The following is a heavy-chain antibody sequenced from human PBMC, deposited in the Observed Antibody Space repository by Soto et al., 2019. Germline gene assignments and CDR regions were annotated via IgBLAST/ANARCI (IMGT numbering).Heavy chain of an antibody. J-gene: IGHJ4*02. V-gene: IGHV4-31*03. D-gene: IGHD3-10*01. CDR3: ARASGRTPLDY. Sequence: VQLQESGPGLVRPSQTLSLTCTVSGAHMTSDGYYWSWIRQHPGKGLEWIGYIYKNGNAYYNPSLSSRPTISVYTSKSQFSLNLSSVTAADSAVYYCARASGRTPLDYWGQGTLVTGSS. CDR1: GAHMTSDGYY. CDR2: IYKNGNA.